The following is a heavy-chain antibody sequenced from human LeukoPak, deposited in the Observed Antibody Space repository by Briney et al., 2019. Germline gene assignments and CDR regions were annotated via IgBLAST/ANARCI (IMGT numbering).Heavy chain of an antibody. CDR3: ARVDSSGYYWYYYYGMDV. CDR2: ISAYNGNT. Sequence: ASVKVSCKASGYTFTSYGISWVRQAPGQGLEWLGWISAYNGNTNYAQNLQSRVTMTTDTSTSTVYMELRSLRSDDTAVYYCARVDSSGYYWYYYYGMDVWGQGTTVTVSS. CDR1: GYTFTSYG. D-gene: IGHD3-22*01. J-gene: IGHJ6*02. V-gene: IGHV1-18*01.